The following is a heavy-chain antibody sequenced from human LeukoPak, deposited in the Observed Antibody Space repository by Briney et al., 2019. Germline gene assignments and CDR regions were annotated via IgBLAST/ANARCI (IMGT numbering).Heavy chain of an antibody. CDR2: IYPADSDT. V-gene: IGHV5-51*01. CDR1: GYSFTSYW. CDR3: ARGPQGYIVVVVAATVGAFDI. J-gene: IGHJ3*02. Sequence: HGESLKISCKGSGYSFTSYWIGWVRQMPGKGLEWMGIIYPADSDTRYSPSFQGQVTISADKSISTAYLQWSSLKASDTAMYYCARGPQGYIVVVVAATVGAFDIWGQGTMVTVSS. D-gene: IGHD2-15*01.